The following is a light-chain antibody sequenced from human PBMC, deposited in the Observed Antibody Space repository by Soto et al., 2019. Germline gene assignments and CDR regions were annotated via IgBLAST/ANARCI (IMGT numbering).Light chain of an antibody. V-gene: IGKV1-5*03. Sequence: DIQMTQSPSTLSASVGDRVIITCRASQSISSWLAWYQQKPGKAPKLLIYKASSLESGVPSRFSGSGSGTEFTLTISSLQPDDFATYCCHHYNSYPITFGGGTKVEIK. CDR3: HHYNSYPIT. CDR2: KAS. CDR1: QSISSW. J-gene: IGKJ4*01.